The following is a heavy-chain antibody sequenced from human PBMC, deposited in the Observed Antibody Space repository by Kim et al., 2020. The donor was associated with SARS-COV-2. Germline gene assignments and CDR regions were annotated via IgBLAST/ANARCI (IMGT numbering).Heavy chain of an antibody. Sequence: VKGRFTSSRDNSKNTLYLQMTSLRAEDTAVYYCARPYSGYDYGTYYFDYWGQGTLVTVSS. D-gene: IGHD5-12*01. V-gene: IGHV3-30*07. J-gene: IGHJ4*02. CDR3: ARPYSGYDYGTYYFDY.